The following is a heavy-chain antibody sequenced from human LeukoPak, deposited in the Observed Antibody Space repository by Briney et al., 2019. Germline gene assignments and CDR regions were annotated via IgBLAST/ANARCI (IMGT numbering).Heavy chain of an antibody. CDR3: ARNHYDYWFDP. J-gene: IGHJ5*02. CDR1: GFTFDDYG. V-gene: IGHV3-20*04. D-gene: IGHD3-3*01. Sequence: PGGSLRLSCAASGFTFDDYGMSWVRQGPGKGLEWFSNINWNGVSYADSVKGRFTIFRDNAKNSLYLQMNSLRAEDTALYYCARNHYDYWFDPWGQGTLVTVSS. CDR2: INWNGV.